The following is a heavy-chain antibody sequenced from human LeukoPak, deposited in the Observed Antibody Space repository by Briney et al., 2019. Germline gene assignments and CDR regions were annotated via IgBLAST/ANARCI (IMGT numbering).Heavy chain of an antibody. V-gene: IGHV4-39*07. D-gene: IGHD3-22*01. Sequence: SETLSLTCTVSGGSISSISYYWGWIRQPPGKGLQWIGGIYYSGGTYCNPSLKSRVTISVDTSKNQFSLKLSSVTAADTAVYYCASATYYYDSRYATPPYFSTVWGQGTLVTVSS. CDR2: IYYSGGT. CDR1: GGSISSISYY. J-gene: IGHJ4*02. CDR3: ASATYYYDSRYATPPYFSTV.